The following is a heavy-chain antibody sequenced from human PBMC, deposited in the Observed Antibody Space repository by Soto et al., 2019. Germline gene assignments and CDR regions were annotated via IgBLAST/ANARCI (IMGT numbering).Heavy chain of an antibody. CDR3: ASSVAGIYYYYGMDV. CDR1: GYTFTSYG. D-gene: IGHD6-19*01. J-gene: IGHJ6*02. V-gene: IGHV1-18*01. CDR2: ISAYNGNT. Sequence: ASVKVSCKASGYTFTSYGISWVRQAPGQGLEWMGWISAYNGNTNYAQKLQGRVTMTTDTSTSTAYMELRSLRSDDTAVYYCASSVAGIYYYYGMDVWGQGTTVTVSS.